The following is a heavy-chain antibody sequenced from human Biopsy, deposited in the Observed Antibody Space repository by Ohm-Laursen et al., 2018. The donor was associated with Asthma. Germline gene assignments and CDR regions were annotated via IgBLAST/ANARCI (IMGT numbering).Heavy chain of an antibody. D-gene: IGHD3-22*01. CDR1: YGSNTSGGYY. V-gene: IGHV4-31*03. J-gene: IGHJ4*02. CDR3: ARAQDYYDSRGYYRSFDY. Sequence: TLSLTCTVSYGSNTSGGYYWTWIRQHLGKGLEWIGFIYYRGSTYYNPSLKSRVSISIDTSKNQFSLKLSSVTAADTAVYYCARAQDYYDSRGYYRSFDYWGQGTLVTVSS. CDR2: IYYRGST.